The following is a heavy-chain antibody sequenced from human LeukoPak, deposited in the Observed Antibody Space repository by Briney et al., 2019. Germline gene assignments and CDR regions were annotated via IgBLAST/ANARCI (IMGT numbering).Heavy chain of an antibody. CDR1: GGSFSGYS. CDR3: ARGESYYYASGSSLPLGY. V-gene: IGHV4-34*01. D-gene: IGHD3-10*01. Sequence: SETLSLTCAVYGGSFSGYSWTWIRRPPGKGLEWIGEINRSGTTNYNPSLKSRVTISVDTPKDQFSLKLTSVTAADTAVYYCARGESYYYASGSSLPLGYWGQGTLVTVSS. J-gene: IGHJ4*02. CDR2: INRSGTT.